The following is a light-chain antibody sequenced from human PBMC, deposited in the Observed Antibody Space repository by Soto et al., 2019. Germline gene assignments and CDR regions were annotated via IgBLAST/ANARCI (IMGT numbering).Light chain of an antibody. V-gene: IGLV2-14*03. CDR1: SNAVGAYNY. CDR3: TSYTSSRTYV. CDR2: DVS. Sequence: QSALTQPVSVSGSPGQSITVSCTGTSNAVGAYNYVSWYQQHPGTAPKLMIYDVSNRPSGVSNRFSGSKSGNTASLTISGLLAEDEADYYCTSYTSSRTYVFGTGTKVTVL. J-gene: IGLJ1*01.